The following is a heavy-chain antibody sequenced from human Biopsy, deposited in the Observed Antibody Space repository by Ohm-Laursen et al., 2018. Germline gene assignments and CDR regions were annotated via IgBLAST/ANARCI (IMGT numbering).Heavy chain of an antibody. Sequence: SSVKVSCKASGGTFINYAISWVRQAPGQGLEWMGGIIPMFGTANYAQMFQGRVTISADESTSTSYMELSSLTTEDTAIYYFFFFFFFLFYSCFDYWGRGTLVTVSS. CDR2: IIPMFGTA. D-gene: IGHD2-21*01. CDR1: GGTFINYA. CDR3: FFFFFFLFYSCFDY. J-gene: IGHJ4*02. V-gene: IGHV1-69*01.